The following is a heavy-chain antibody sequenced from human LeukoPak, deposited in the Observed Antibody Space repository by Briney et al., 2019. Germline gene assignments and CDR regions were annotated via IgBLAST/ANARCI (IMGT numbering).Heavy chain of an antibody. D-gene: IGHD1-26*01. CDR2: IYHSGST. CDR3: AGESLGANYYFDY. Sequence: SETLSLTCTVSGGSISSGGYYWSWIRQPPGKGLEWIGYIYHSGSTYYNPSLKSRVTISVDRSKNQFSLKLSSVTAADTAVYYCAGESLGANYYFDYWGQGTLVTVSS. CDR1: GGSISSGGYY. V-gene: IGHV4-30-2*01. J-gene: IGHJ4*02.